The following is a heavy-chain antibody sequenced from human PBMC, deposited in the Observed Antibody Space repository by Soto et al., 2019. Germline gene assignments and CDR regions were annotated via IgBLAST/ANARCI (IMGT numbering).Heavy chain of an antibody. V-gene: IGHV3-21*01. CDR1: GFTFRSYT. D-gene: IGHD6-13*01. Sequence: GGSLRLSCAASGFTFRSYTMHWVRQAPGKGLEWVSSISRSSSNIYYADSVKARFTISRDNAKNSLYLQMNSLRAEDTAVFYCARDXFSSNWENSYYYYAMDVWGPGTTVTVSS. CDR3: ARDXFSSNWENSYYYYAMDV. J-gene: IGHJ6*02. CDR2: ISRSSSNI.